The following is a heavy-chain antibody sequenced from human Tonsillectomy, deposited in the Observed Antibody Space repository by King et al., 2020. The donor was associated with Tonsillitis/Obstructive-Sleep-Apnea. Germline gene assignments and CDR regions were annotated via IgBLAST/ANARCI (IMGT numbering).Heavy chain of an antibody. J-gene: IGHJ6*02. CDR2: INSDGSST. Sequence: VQLVESGGGLVQPGGSLRLSCAASGFTFSSYWVHWVRQAPGKGLVWVSRINSDGSSTSYADSVKGRFTISRDNAKNTLYLQMNSLRAEDTAVYYCARGGIVVVPAAMSQYYYGMDVWGQGTTVTVSS. V-gene: IGHV3-74*01. CDR3: ARGGIVVVPAAMSQYYYGMDV. D-gene: IGHD2-2*01. CDR1: GFTFSSYW.